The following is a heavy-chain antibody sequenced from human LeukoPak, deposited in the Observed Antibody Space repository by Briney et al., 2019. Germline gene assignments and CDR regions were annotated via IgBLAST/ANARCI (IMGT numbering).Heavy chain of an antibody. CDR1: GYSISSGYY. J-gene: IGHJ1*01. CDR2: IYLSGST. Sequence: SETLSLTCSVSGYSISSGYYWAWIRQTPGKGLEWIGTIYLSGSTHYNPSLQSRVTISVDTSKNQFSLRLSSVTAADTAVYYCARASSTTWTLGEAYFQRWGQGTLVTVSS. CDR3: ARASSTTWTLGEAYFQR. D-gene: IGHD6-13*01. V-gene: IGHV4-38-2*02.